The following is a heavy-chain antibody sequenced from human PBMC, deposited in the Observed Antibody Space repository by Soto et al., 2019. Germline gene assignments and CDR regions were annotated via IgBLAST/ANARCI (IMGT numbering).Heavy chain of an antibody. CDR3: ARDLRSDFWSGYSFDY. J-gene: IGHJ4*02. CDR1: GFTFSSYG. CDR2: IWYDGSNK. V-gene: IGHV3-33*01. Sequence: GGSLRLSCAASGFTFSSYGMHWVRQAPGKGLEWVAVIWYDGSNKYYADSVKGRFTISRDNSKNTLYLQMNSLRAEDTAVYYCARDLRSDFWSGYSFDYWGQGTLVTVSS. D-gene: IGHD3-3*01.